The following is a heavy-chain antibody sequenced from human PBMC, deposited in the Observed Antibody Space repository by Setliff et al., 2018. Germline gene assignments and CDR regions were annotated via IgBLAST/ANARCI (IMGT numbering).Heavy chain of an antibody. CDR2: IIPITGTT. D-gene: IGHD1-26*01. CDR3: ARGSIVGPTRGDFDF. Sequence: GALVKVSCKASGGTLTTFTTYSLIWVRQAPGQGLEWMGGIIPITGTTNYAQRFQGRITISTDESSSTVYMEMSRLKSEDTAVYYCARGSIVGPTRGDFDFWGLGTLVTVSS. J-gene: IGHJ4*02. V-gene: IGHV1-69*16. CDR1: GGTLTTFTTYS.